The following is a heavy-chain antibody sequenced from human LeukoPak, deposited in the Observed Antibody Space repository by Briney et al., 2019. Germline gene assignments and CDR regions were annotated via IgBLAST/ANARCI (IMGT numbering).Heavy chain of an antibody. CDR3: ARGHTMIVVGDY. D-gene: IGHD3-22*01. V-gene: IGHV3-30-3*01. CDR2: ISYDGSNK. Sequence: GRSLRLSCAASGFTFSSYAMHWVRQAPGKGLEWVAVISYDGSNKYYADSVKGRFTISRDNSKNTLYLQMNSLRAEDTAVYYCARGHTMIVVGDYWGQGTLVTVSS. CDR1: GFTFSSYA. J-gene: IGHJ4*02.